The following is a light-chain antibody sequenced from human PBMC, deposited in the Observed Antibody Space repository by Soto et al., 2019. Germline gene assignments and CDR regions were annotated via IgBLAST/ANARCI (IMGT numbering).Light chain of an antibody. J-gene: IGKJ1*01. CDR3: LQDYRYPPWT. CDR1: QDIRND. V-gene: IGKV1-6*01. CDR2: AAY. Sequence: AIPMTQSPSSLSASVGDRVTITCRASQDIRNDLGWYQQKPGKAPKLLIYAAYSLQTGVPSRFSGSGSGTDFTLTISSLQPEDFATYYCLQDYRYPPWTFGQGTKVEIK.